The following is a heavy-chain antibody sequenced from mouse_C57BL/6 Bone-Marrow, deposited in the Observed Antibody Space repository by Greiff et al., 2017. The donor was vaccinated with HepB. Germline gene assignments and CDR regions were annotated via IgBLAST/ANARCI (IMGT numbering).Heavy chain of an antibody. D-gene: IGHD1-1*01. CDR1: GYTFTSYW. V-gene: IGHV1-72*01. CDR2: IDPNSGGT. J-gene: IGHJ4*01. CDR3: TTLITTVAYYALDY. Sequence: QVQLQQPGAELVKPGASVKLSCKASGYTFTSYWMHWVKQRPGRGLEWIGRIDPNSGGTKYNEKFKSKATLTVDKPSSTAYMQLSSQTSEDSAVYYCTTLITTVAYYALDYWGQGTSVTVSS.